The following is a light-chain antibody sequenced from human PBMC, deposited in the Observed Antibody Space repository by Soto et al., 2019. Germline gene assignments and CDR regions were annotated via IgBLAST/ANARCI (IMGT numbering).Light chain of an antibody. CDR1: QSRSRTY. CDR3: QQHGSSPRT. J-gene: IGKJ1*01. V-gene: IGKV3-20*01. CDR2: GAS. Sequence: EIVLTQSPGTLSLSPGERATLSCRASQSRSRTYLAWYQQNPGQAPRLLIYGASSRATGITDRFSGSGSGTDFTLTISRLEPEDFAMYFCQQHGSSPRTFGQGTKVEIK.